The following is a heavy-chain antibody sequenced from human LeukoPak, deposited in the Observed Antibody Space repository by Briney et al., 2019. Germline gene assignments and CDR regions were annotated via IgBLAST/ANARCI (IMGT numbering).Heavy chain of an antibody. D-gene: IGHD1-1*01. J-gene: IGHJ4*02. V-gene: IGHV5-51*01. CDR3: ARPGGSLNDLEY. CDR2: IYPSDSDT. Sequence: GESLKISCKGSGYSFTNSWVGWVRQMPGKGLEWMGIIYPSDSDTRYSPSFQGQVTISADKSINTAYLQWGSLKASDTAMYYCARPGGSLNDLEYWGQGTLVTVSS. CDR1: GYSFTNSW.